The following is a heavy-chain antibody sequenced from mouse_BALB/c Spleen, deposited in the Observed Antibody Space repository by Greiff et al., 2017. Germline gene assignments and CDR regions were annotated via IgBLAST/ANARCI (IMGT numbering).Heavy chain of an antibody. CDR2: IDPETGGT. Sequence: QVQLKQSGAELVRPGASVTLSCKASGYTFTDYEMHWVKQTPVHGLEWIGAIDPETGGTAYNQKFKGKATLTADKSSSTAYMELRSLTSEDSAVYYCTKWYREYYFDYWGQGTTLTVSS. CDR1: GYTFTDYE. V-gene: IGHV1-15*01. D-gene: IGHD2-1*01. J-gene: IGHJ2*01. CDR3: TKWYREYYFDY.